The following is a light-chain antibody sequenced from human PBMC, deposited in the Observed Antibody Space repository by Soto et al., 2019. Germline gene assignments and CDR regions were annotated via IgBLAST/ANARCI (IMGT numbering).Light chain of an antibody. Sequence: EIVMTQSPATLSVSPGERATLSCRASQSVSSNLAWYQQKPGQAPRLLIYGASTRATGIPARFSGSGSGTEFTLTISSLQSEDFAFYYCQQYNNWPPEVTFGPGTKVDIK. CDR2: GAS. V-gene: IGKV3-15*01. J-gene: IGKJ3*01. CDR3: QQYNNWPPEVT. CDR1: QSVSSN.